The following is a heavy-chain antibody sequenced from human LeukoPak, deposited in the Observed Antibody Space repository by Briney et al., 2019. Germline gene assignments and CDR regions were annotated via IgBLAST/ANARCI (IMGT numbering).Heavy chain of an antibody. Sequence: GGSLRLSCAASGFTFSIYAMSWVRQAPGKGLEWVSSITSSGETTYYAGSVKGQFTISRGNSKNTVYLQMNSLRAEDTAVYYCARDRPNYYGANGHYYRRDGDYWGQGTLVTVSS. D-gene: IGHD3-22*01. CDR1: GFTFSIYA. CDR2: ITSSGETT. J-gene: IGHJ4*02. CDR3: ARDRPNYYGANGHYYRRDGDY. V-gene: IGHV3-23*01.